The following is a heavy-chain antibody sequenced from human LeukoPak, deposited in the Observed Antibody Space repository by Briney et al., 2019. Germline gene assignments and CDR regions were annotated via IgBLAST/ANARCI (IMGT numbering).Heavy chain of an antibody. J-gene: IGHJ4*02. V-gene: IGHV3-74*03. CDR1: GFIFSSYW. CDR3: GRVRGGYYTDY. D-gene: IGHD3-3*01. Sequence: GGSLRLSCAASGFIFSSYWMHWVRQAPGKGLGWVSRISSDGSSTTYTDSVKGRFTVSRDNAKNTLYLQMNSLRAEDTAVYYCGRVRGGYYTDYWGQGTLVTVSS. CDR2: ISSDGSST.